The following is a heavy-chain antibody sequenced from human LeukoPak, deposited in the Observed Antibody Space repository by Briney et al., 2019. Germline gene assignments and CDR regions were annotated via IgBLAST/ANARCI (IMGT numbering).Heavy chain of an antibody. V-gene: IGHV3-66*01. CDR3: ARGRYSSSWYGAVYFDY. J-gene: IGHJ4*02. D-gene: IGHD6-13*01. CDR2: IYSGGST. Sequence: GGSLRLSCAASGFTVSSNYMSWVRQAPGKGLEWVSVIYSGGSTYYADSVKGRFTISRDNSKNTLYLQMNSRRAEDTAVYYCARGRYSSSWYGAVYFDYWGQGTLVTVSS. CDR1: GFTVSSNY.